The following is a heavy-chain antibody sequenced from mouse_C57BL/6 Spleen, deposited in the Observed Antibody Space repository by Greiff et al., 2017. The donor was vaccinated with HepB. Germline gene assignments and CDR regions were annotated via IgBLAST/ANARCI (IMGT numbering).Heavy chain of an antibody. V-gene: IGHV5-9*01. J-gene: IGHJ1*03. D-gene: IGHD4-1*01. CDR3: ARLGEGWYFDV. Sequence: EVQLVESGGGLVKPGGSLKLSCAASGFTFSSYTMSWVRQTPEKRLEWVATISGGGGNTYYPDSVKGRFTISRDNAKNTLYLQMSSLRSEDTALYYCARLGEGWYFDVWGTGTTVTVSS. CDR1: GFTFSSYT. CDR2: ISGGGGNT.